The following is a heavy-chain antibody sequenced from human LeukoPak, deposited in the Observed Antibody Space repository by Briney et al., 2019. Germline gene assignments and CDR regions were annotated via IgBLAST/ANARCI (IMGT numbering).Heavy chain of an antibody. CDR2: MNPNSGDT. J-gene: IGHJ4*02. CDR3: ARGMTTVTTGFDY. CDR1: GYTFTSYD. Sequence: ASVKVSCKASGYTFTSYDINWVRQATGQGLEWMGWMNPNSGDTGYAQKFQGRVTISRNTSISTAYMELSSLRSEDTAVYYCARGMTTVTTGFDYWGQGTLVTVSS. V-gene: IGHV1-8*03. D-gene: IGHD4-17*01.